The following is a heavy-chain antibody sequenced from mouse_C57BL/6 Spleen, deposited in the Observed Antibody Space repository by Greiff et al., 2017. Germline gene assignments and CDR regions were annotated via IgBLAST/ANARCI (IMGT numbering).Heavy chain of an antibody. V-gene: IGHV14-2*01. CDR3: APCYTGSSRFAY. CDR1: GFTINDYS. Sequence: EVQLQQSGAELVKPGASVKMSCTASGFTINDYSMHWVKQRPEQGLEWIGSFDPEDDETKYAPKFQGKATITADTSSNTAYLQLSRLTSEDTAVYYCAPCYTGSSRFAYWGQGTLVTVSA. J-gene: IGHJ3*01. D-gene: IGHD1-1*01. CDR2: FDPEDDET.